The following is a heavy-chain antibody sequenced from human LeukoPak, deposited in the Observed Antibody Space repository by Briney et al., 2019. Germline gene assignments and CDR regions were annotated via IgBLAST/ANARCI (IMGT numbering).Heavy chain of an antibody. CDR1: GGSISSYY. J-gene: IGHJ4*02. Sequence: SETLSLTCTVSGGSISSYYWSWIRQPPGKGLEWFAHISYSGSTNYNPSLKSRVTISVDTSKNQFSLKLSPVTAADTAVYYCARYHYDSSGHYPIFDYWGQGTLVTVSS. CDR3: ARYHYDSSGHYPIFDY. CDR2: ISYSGST. D-gene: IGHD3-22*01. V-gene: IGHV4-59*08.